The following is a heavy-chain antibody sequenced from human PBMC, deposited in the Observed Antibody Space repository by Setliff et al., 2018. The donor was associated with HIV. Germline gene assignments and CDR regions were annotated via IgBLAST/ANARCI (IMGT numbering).Heavy chain of an antibody. CDR3: AKHDFGEGSCFDP. J-gene: IGHJ5*02. CDR2: VYRSGKT. CDR1: GQFISDGYY. V-gene: IGHV4-38-2*02. Sequence: KPSETLSLTCTVSGQFISDGYYWGWIRQPPGKGLEWIGSVYRSGKTCYNPSLKSRVTMSADTSKNQISLMLRSMTAADTAVYYCAKHDFGEGSCFDPWGQGSLVTVSS. D-gene: IGHD3-16*01.